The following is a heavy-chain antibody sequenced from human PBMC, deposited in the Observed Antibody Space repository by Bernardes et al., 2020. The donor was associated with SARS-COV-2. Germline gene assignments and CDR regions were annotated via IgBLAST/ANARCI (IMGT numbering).Heavy chain of an antibody. V-gene: IGHV4-61*01. CDR3: ARDAWIQFNTITNYYYGMDV. CDR1: RGSVSSDSYY. Sequence: SETLSLTCTVSRGSVSSDSYYWTWIRQPPGKGLEWIGYISDSGRTNYNPSLKGRVTISVETSKNQFSLRLTSVTTADTAVYYCARDAWIQFNTITNYYYGMDVWGQGTLVTVSS. CDR2: ISDSGRT. J-gene: IGHJ6*02. D-gene: IGHD5-18*01.